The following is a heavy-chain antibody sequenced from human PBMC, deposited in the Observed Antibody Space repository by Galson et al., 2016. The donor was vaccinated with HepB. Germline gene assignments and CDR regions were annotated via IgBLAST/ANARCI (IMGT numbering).Heavy chain of an antibody. D-gene: IGHD2-15*01. Sequence: SLRLSCAASGFTFSTYAMSWVRQAPGKGLEWDSLISGSGSSTFYADSVKGRFTISRDNSKNTLYLQMNSLRAEDTAVYYCAKRYCSGGSCYHVDHWGQGTLVTVSS. CDR3: AKRYCSGGSCYHVDH. CDR1: GFTFSTYA. J-gene: IGHJ5*02. V-gene: IGHV3-23*01. CDR2: ISGSGSST.